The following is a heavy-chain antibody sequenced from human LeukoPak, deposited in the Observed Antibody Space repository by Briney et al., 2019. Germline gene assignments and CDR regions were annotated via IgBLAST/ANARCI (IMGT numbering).Heavy chain of an antibody. CDR2: IYYSGST. J-gene: IGHJ5*02. CDR3: ARGSIFGVATNWFDP. CDR1: GGSISSYY. D-gene: IGHD3-3*01. Sequence: PSETLSLTCTVSGGSISSYYWSWIRQPPGKGLEWIGYIYYSGSTNYNPSLKSRVIISVDTSKNQFSLKLSSVTAADTAVYYCARGSIFGVATNWFDPWGQGTLVTVSS. V-gene: IGHV4-59*01.